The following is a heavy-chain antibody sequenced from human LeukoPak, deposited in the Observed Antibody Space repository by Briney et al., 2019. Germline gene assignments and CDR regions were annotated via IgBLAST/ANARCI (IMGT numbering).Heavy chain of an antibody. V-gene: IGHV4-59*01. CDR1: GGSISSYY. Sequence: SETLSLTCTVSGGSISSYYWTWIRQPPGKGLEWIGYIYYSGSTNYNPSLKSRVTISVDTSKNQFSLKLSSVTAADTAVYYCARESALDGRGHSDYWGQGTLVTVSS. CDR3: ARESALDGRGHSDY. CDR2: IYYSGST. J-gene: IGHJ4*02.